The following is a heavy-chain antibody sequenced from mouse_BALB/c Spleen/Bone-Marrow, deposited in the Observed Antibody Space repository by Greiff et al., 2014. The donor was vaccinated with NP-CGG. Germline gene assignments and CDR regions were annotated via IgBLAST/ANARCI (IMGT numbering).Heavy chain of an antibody. CDR1: GFNIKDTY. CDR2: IDPANGNT. V-gene: IGHV14-3*02. D-gene: IGHD2-14*01. Sequence: EVKLMESGAELVKPGASVKLSCTASGFNIKDTYMHWVKQRPEQGLEWIGRIDPANGNTKYDPKFQGKAAITADTSSNTAYLRLNSLTSEDTAVYYCAQGYDWAMDYWGQGTSVTVSS. J-gene: IGHJ4*01. CDR3: AQGYDWAMDY.